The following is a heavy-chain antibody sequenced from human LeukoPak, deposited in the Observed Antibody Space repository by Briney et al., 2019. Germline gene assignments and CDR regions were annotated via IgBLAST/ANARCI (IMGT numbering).Heavy chain of an antibody. Sequence: SETLSLTCTVSGVSISNYYWSWIRQPPGKELEWIGYLYYSGSTNYNPSFKSRATMSEDTSKNQFSLKLNSMTAADTAVYFCARGRYGDYGFDHWGQGTLVTVSS. D-gene: IGHD4-17*01. V-gene: IGHV4-59*01. CDR2: LYYSGST. CDR3: ARGRYGDYGFDH. CDR1: GVSISNYY. J-gene: IGHJ4*02.